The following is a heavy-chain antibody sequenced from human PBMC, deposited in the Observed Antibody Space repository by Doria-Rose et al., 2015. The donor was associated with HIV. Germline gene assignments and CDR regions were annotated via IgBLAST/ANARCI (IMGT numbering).Heavy chain of an antibody. CDR2: IWSDDGR. V-gene: IGHV2-26*01. J-gene: IGHJ4*02. CDR3: ARIKSSRWYHKYYFDF. Sequence: ESGPVLVKPTETLTLTCTVSGVSLSSPGMGVSWIRQPPGKALEWLAHIWSDDGRSYKTSLKSRLTISRGTSKSQVVLTMTDIDPVDTATYYCARIKSSRWYHKYYFDFWGQGTLVIVSA. CDR1: GVSLSSPGMG. D-gene: IGHD6-13*01.